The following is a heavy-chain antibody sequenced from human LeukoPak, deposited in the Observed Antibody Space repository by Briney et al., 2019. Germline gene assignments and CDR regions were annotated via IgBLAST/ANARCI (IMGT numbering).Heavy chain of an antibody. CDR3: ARVDILTGYYFFDS. Sequence: ASVKVSCKASGYTFTSYGISWVRQAPGQGLEWMGWISSNDGNTYDVQNFQGRVTMTTDTSTSTAYMELRSLRSDDTAVYYCARVDILTGYYFFDSWGQGTLVTVSS. V-gene: IGHV1-18*01. J-gene: IGHJ4*02. CDR2: ISSNDGNT. CDR1: GYTFTSYG. D-gene: IGHD3-9*01.